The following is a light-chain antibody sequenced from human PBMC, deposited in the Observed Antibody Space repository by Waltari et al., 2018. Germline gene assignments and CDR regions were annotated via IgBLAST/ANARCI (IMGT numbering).Light chain of an antibody. CDR3: QQYNSWPLT. J-gene: IGKJ4*01. Sequence: EIVMTQSPATLSVFPGGRATLSCRATQTVGSDLAWYQQNPGQGPRLLIYGASSRDTDVPVRFSASGSGTEFTLTIYSIQPEDFAVYYCQQYNSWPLTFGGGTKVEIK. CDR2: GAS. V-gene: IGKV3-15*01. CDR1: QTVGSD.